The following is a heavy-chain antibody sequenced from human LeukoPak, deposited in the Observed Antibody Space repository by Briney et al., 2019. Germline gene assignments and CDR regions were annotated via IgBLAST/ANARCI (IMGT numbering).Heavy chain of an antibody. V-gene: IGHV5-51*01. CDR1: GYSFDNYW. D-gene: IGHD3-3*02. CDR2: IYPGDSDS. CDR3: ARHAGPTFAVNDAFAL. Sequence: GESLKISCKGSGYSFDNYWIGWVRQMPGKGLELLGIIYPGDSDSRNSPSFQSHVTISVDMSIRTLYLHWSSLKASDTAIYSCARHAGPTFAVNDAFALWGQGTKVTVSS. J-gene: IGHJ3*01.